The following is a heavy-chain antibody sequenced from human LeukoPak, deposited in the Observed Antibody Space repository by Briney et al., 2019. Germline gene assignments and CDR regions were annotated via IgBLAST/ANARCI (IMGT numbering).Heavy chain of an antibody. J-gene: IGHJ4*02. Sequence: PSETLSLTCTVSNGSIRSHFWTWVRQPLGKGLERIGYIHYSGSTNYNPSLKSRVSMSLDTSKNQFPLKLTSVTAADTAMFYCARLRPLLDQLLYFAFDSWGQGTLVTVSS. CDR1: NGSIRSHF. D-gene: IGHD2-2*02. V-gene: IGHV4-59*11. CDR2: IHYSGST. CDR3: ARLRPLLDQLLYFAFDS.